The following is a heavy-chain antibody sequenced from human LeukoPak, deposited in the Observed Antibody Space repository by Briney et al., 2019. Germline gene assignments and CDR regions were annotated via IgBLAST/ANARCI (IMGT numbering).Heavy chain of an antibody. J-gene: IGHJ4*02. D-gene: IGHD6-13*01. Sequence: GESLKISCEASGYSFTTYWIAWVRQMPGKGLEWMGIIYPSDSDTRYSPSFQGQVTISADKSISIVYLQWSSLRASDTAMYYCARQPSAGSKIDFWGQGTLVTVSP. CDR2: IYPSDSDT. CDR3: ARQPSAGSKIDF. V-gene: IGHV5-51*01. CDR1: GYSFTTYW.